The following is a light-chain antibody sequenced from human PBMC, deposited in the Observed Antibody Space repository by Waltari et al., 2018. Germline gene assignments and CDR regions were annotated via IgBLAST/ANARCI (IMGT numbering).Light chain of an antibody. V-gene: IGKV3-11*01. CDR1: QSVDIY. CDR3: QQRKYWPPLT. J-gene: IGKJ4*01. Sequence: EVVLTQSPATLSLSPGERATLSCRASQSVDIYLAWYQQKPGQAPRLRIYDASNRATGIPARFSGSGSGTDFTLSISSLEPEDFAVYYCQQRKYWPPLTFGGGTTVEIK. CDR2: DAS.